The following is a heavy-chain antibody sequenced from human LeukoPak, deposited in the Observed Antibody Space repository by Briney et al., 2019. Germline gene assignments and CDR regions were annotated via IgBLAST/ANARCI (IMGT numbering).Heavy chain of an antibody. CDR2: INPSGGST. D-gene: IGHD1-26*01. Sequence: GASVKVSCKTSGYSFIDYYIHWVRQAPGQGLEWMGIINPSGGSTSYAQKFQGRVTMTRDTSTSTVYMELSSLRSEDTAVYYCARDHEWGVGFDPWGQGTLVTVSS. CDR3: ARDHEWGVGFDP. V-gene: IGHV1-46*01. J-gene: IGHJ5*02. CDR1: GYSFIDYY.